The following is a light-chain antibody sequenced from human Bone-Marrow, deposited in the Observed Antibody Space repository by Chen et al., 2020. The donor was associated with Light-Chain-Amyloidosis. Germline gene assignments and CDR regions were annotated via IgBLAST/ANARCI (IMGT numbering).Light chain of an antibody. CDR2: DDS. Sequence: SYVLTHPSSVSVAPGQTPPLARGGNNIGSTSVHWYQQTPGQAPLLVVYDDSDRPAGIPARLSGSNSGNTAALTISRVVAGDEADYYCQVWDRSSDRPVFGGGTKLTVL. CDR3: QVWDRSSDRPV. V-gene: IGLV3-21*02. J-gene: IGLJ3*02. CDR1: NIGSTS.